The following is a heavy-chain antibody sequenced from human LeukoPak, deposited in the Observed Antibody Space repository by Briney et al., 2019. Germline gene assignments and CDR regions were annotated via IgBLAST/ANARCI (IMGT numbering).Heavy chain of an antibody. D-gene: IGHD3-22*01. J-gene: IGHJ4*02. CDR3: ARRAYYDSSGYYFDY. CDR1: GGSFSDYY. V-gene: IGHV4-59*08. CDR2: IYYSGST. Sequence: SETLSLTCAVYGGSFSDYYWNWIRQPPGKGLEWIGYIYYSGSTNYSPSLNSRVTISVDTSKNQFSLKLSSVTAADTAVYYCARRAYYDSSGYYFDYWGQGTLVTVSS.